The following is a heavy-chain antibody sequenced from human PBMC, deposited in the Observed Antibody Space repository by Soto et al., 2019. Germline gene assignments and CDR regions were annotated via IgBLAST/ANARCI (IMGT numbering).Heavy chain of an antibody. J-gene: IGHJ4*02. D-gene: IGHD2-2*01. CDR3: AKDNGVLVPAAPDY. Sequence: PGGSLRLSCAASGFTFSSYGMHWVRQAPGKGLEWVAVISYDGSNKYYADSVKGRFTISRDNSKNTLYLQMNSLRAEDTAVYYCAKDNGVLVPAAPDYSCPGPLFTDSS. CDR2: ISYDGSNK. CDR1: GFTFSSYG. V-gene: IGHV3-30*18.